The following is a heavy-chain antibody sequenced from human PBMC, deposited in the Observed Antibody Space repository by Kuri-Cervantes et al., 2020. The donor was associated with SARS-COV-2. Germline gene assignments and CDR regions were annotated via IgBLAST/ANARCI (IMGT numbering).Heavy chain of an antibody. D-gene: IGHD6-6*01. V-gene: IGHV4-38-2*02. CDR1: GYSISSGYY. J-gene: IGHJ4*02. Sequence: GSLRLSCTVSGYSISSGYYWGWIRQPPGKGLEWIGSIYYSGSTYYNPSLKSRVTISADTSKNQFSLKLSSVTAADTAVYYCASHGAQQLVRYWGQGTLVTVSS. CDR2: IYYSGST. CDR3: ASHGAQQLVRY.